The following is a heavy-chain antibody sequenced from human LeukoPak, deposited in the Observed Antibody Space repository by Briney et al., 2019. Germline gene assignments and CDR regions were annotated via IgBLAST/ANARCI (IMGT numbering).Heavy chain of an antibody. CDR1: GFTFSSYV. D-gene: IGHD3-10*01. CDR2: IGSKGVST. CDR3: VKDRYGSGSYREPDY. J-gene: IGHJ4*02. V-gene: IGHV3-64D*06. Sequence: GGSLRLSCSASGFTFSSYVMHWVRQAPGKGLEYVSAIGSKGVSTYYAGSVKGRFTFSRDNSKNTLYLQMSSLRAEDTAVYYCVKDRYGSGSYREPDYWGRGTLVTVPS.